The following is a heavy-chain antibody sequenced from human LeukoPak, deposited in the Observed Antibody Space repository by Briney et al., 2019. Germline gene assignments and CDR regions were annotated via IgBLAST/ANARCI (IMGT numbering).Heavy chain of an antibody. J-gene: IGHJ4*02. Sequence: SETLSLTCTVSGGSISSGSYYWSWIRQPAGKGLEWIGRIYTSGSTNYNPSLKSRVTISVDTSKNQFSLKLSSVTAADTAVYYCARRRVHPDYWGQGTLVTVSS. D-gene: IGHD3-10*01. CDR3: ARRRVHPDY. CDR1: GGSISSGSYY. V-gene: IGHV4-61*02. CDR2: IYTSGST.